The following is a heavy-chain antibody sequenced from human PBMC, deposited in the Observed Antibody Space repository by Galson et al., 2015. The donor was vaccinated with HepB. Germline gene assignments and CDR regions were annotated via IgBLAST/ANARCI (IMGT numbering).Heavy chain of an antibody. J-gene: IGHJ3*02. CDR3: ARAGGNGDGGAFDI. V-gene: IGHV4-59*01. D-gene: IGHD4-23*01. CDR1: GGSISSYY. Sequence: SETLSLTCTVSGGSISSYYWSWIRQPPGKGLEWIGYIYYSGSTNYNPSLKSRVTISVDTSKNQFSLKLSSVTAADTAVYYCARAGGNGDGGAFDIWGQGTMVTVSS. CDR2: IYYSGST.